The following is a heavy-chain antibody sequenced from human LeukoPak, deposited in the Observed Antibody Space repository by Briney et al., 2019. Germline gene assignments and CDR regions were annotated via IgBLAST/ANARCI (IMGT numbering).Heavy chain of an antibody. J-gene: IGHJ3*02. CDR2: INPNSGGT. V-gene: IGHV1-2*02. Sequence: GASVKVSCKASGYTFTGYYMHWLRQAPGQGLEWMGWINPNSGGTNYAQKFQGRVTMTRDTSISTAYMELSRLRSDDTAVYYCARLTDILTAFDIWGQGTMVTVSS. CDR3: ARLTDILTAFDI. D-gene: IGHD3-9*01. CDR1: GYTFTGYY.